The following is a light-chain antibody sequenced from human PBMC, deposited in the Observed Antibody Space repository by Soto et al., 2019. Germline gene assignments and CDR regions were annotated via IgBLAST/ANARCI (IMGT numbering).Light chain of an antibody. CDR2: GAS. V-gene: IGKV3-15*01. J-gene: IGKJ4*01. CDR1: QSVRSN. Sequence: EIVMTQSPATLSVSPGESATLSCMASQSVRSNLAWYQQKPGQAPRLLIYGASNRATGIPTRFSGSGSGTEFTLTVRSVQSEDGAIYYCEQHDNWPPCTFGGGTNVEIK. CDR3: EQHDNWPPCT.